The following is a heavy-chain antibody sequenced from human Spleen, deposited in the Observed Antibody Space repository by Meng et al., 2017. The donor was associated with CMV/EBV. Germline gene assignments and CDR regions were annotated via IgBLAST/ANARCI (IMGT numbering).Heavy chain of an antibody. CDR3: ARTKYYDFWSGYYPLLDAFDI. V-gene: IGHV4-59*01. CDR2: ISNNGRT. J-gene: IGHJ3*02. Sequence: GPLRLSCTVSGDSINSYYWNWIRQSPGKGLEWIGYISNNGRTNYNPSLKSRVTISVDTSKNHFSLKLTSVTAADTAVYYCARTKYYDFWSGYYPLLDAFDIWGQGTKVTVSS. CDR1: GDSINSYY. D-gene: IGHD3-3*01.